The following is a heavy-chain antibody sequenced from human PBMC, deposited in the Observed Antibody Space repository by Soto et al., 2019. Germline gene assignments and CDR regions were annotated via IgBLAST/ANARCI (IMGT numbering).Heavy chain of an antibody. CDR2: IIPIFGTA. J-gene: IGHJ6*02. CDR1: GGTFSSYA. V-gene: IGHV1-69*13. D-gene: IGHD3-10*01. CDR3: AREWFPIGRSPSGMDV. Sequence: SSVKVSCKASGGTFSSYAISWVRQAPGQGLEWMGGIIPIFGTANYAQKFQGRVTITADESTSTAYMELSSLRSEDTAVYYCAREWFPIGRSPSGMDVWGQGTTVTVSS.